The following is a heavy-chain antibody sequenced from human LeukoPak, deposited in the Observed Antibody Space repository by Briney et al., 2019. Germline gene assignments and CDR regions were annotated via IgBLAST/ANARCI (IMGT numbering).Heavy chain of an antibody. J-gene: IGHJ6*03. CDR1: GGSISSSNYC. D-gene: IGHD3-16*01. CDR3: ASINGGTPFYYYMDV. CDR2: IYYSGST. Sequence: SETLSLTCTVSGGSISSSNYCWGWSRRPPGKGLEWIGTIYYSGSTYYNPSLKSRVTISVDTSKNQFSLRLSSVAAADTAVYYCASINGGTPFYYYMDVWGKGTTVTVSS. V-gene: IGHV4-39*01.